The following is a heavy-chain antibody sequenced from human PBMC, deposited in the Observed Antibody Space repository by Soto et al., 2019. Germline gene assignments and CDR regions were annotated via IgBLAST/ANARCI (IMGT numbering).Heavy chain of an antibody. V-gene: IGHV1-2*02. CDR1: GYTFSDYY. Sequence: QVQLVQSGAEVRKPGASVKVSCKASGYTFSDYYIHWVRQAPGQGLEWMGWINPNSGDTKYAPKFQGGVTMTRDTSSTTAYMELSRLRSGDTAVYYCAREPATAKPEGVDFWGQGTLVTVSS. J-gene: IGHJ4*02. CDR2: INPNSGDT. D-gene: IGHD1-1*01. CDR3: AREPATAKPEGVDF.